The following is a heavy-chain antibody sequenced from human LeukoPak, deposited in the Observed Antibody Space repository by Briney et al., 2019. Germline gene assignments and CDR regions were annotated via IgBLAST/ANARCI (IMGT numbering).Heavy chain of an antibody. V-gene: IGHV5-51*03. J-gene: IGHJ4*02. D-gene: IGHD6-13*01. CDR1: GYTVTYYW. CDR2: IYPGDSDT. Sequence: TPGESLKISCKGSGYTVTYYWIGWVRQMPGKGLEWMGIIYPGDSDTRYSPSFQGQVTISADKSISTAYLQWSSLKASDSAMYYCARYSNSEFDYWGQGTLVTVSS. CDR3: ARYSNSEFDY.